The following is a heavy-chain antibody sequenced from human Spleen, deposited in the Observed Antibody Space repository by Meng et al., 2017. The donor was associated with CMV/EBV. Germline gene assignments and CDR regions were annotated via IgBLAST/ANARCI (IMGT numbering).Heavy chain of an antibody. V-gene: IGHV1-2*02. D-gene: IGHD6-6*01. CDR3: ARDGLGGYSSSSGDYGMDV. J-gene: IGHJ6*02. Sequence: ASVKVSCKASGYTFTGYYMHWVRQAPGQGLEWMGWINPNSGGTNYAQKFQGRVTMTRDTSISTAYMELSRLRSDDTAVHYCARDGLGGYSSSSGDYGMDVWGQGTTVTVSS. CDR1: GYTFTGYY. CDR2: INPNSGGT.